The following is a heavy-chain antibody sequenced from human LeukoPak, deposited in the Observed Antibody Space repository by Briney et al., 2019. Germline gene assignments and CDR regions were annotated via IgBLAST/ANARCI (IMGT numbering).Heavy chain of an antibody. CDR3: ARAHWNYILDF. D-gene: IGHD1-7*01. CDR1: GGSISTYY. V-gene: IGHV4-59*01. Sequence: SETLSLTCTVSGGSISTYYWSWIRQPPGKGLERIGYIYYSGSTNYNPSLKSRVTISADTSKNQFSLRLNSVTAADTAVYYCARAHWNYILDFWGQGTLVTVSS. J-gene: IGHJ4*02. CDR2: IYYSGST.